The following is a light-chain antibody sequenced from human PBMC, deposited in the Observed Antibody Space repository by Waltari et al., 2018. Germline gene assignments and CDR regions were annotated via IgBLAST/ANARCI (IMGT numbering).Light chain of an antibody. Sequence: SYELTQPPSVSVSPGQTASITCSGDKLGDKYACWYQQKPGQSPVLVIYQDSKRPSGTPERVSGSNSGNTATLTISGTQAMDEADYYCQAWDSSTAVFGGWTKLTVL. J-gene: IGLJ2*01. CDR2: QDS. V-gene: IGLV3-1*01. CDR1: KLGDKY. CDR3: QAWDSSTAV.